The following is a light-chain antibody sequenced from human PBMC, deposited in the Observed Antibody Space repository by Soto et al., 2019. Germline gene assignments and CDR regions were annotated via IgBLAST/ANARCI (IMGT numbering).Light chain of an antibody. CDR1: QSVSSNY. Sequence: EVVLTQSPGTLSLSPGERATLSCRASQSVSSNYLAWYQQKPGQAPRLLIYGASSRATGLPDRFSGSGSGKDFTLTISRLEPEDFAVYYCQQYGTSSTFGQGTKVEIK. J-gene: IGKJ1*01. CDR3: QQYGTSST. CDR2: GAS. V-gene: IGKV3-20*01.